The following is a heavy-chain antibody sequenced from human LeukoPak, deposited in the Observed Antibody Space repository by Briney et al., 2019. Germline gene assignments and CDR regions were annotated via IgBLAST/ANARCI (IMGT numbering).Heavy chain of an antibody. CDR2: IYPGDSET. Sequence: GESLKISCKGSGYSFTTDWIGWVRQMPGKGLDWMGIIYPGDSETRYSPSFQGQVTISADKSISTAYLQWSTLKASDTAVYYCARQGLSGDYTSYFDYWGQGTLVTVSS. CDR3: ARQGLSGDYTSYFDY. J-gene: IGHJ4*02. V-gene: IGHV5-51*01. D-gene: IGHD4-17*01. CDR1: GYSFTTDW.